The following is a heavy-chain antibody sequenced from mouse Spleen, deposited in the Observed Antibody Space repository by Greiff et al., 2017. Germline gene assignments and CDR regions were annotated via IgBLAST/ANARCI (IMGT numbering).Heavy chain of an antibody. CDR3: ARSGGPYWYFDV. D-gene: IGHD3-1*01. CDR1: GYTFTSYW. CDR2: IDPSDSYT. Sequence: QVQLQQPGAELVMPGASVKLSCKASGYTFTSYWMHWVKQRPGQGLEWIGEIDPSDSYTNYNQKFKGKATLTVDKSSSTAYMQLSSLTSEDSAVYYCARSGGPYWYFDVWGAGTTVTVSS. J-gene: IGHJ1*01. V-gene: IGHV1-69*01.